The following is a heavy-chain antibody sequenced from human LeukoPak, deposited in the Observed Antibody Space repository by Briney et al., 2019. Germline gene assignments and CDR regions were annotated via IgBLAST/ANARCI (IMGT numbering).Heavy chain of an antibody. CDR3: ARRTQVPAALFNYYYGMDV. J-gene: IGHJ6*02. Sequence: SGTLSLTCTVSGGSISSGGYYWSWIRQHPGKGLEWIGYIYYSGSTYYNPSLKSRVTISVDTSKNQFSLKLSSVTAADTAVYYCARRTQVPAALFNYYYGMDVWGQGTTVTVSS. V-gene: IGHV4-31*03. D-gene: IGHD2-2*01. CDR2: IYYSGST. CDR1: GGSISSGGYY.